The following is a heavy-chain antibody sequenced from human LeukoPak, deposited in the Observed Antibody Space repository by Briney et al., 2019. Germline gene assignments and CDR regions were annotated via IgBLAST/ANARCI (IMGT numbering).Heavy chain of an antibody. J-gene: IGHJ4*02. CDR2: IIPIFGTA. CDR1: GGTFSSYA. V-gene: IGHV1-69*13. CDR3: ARDPLRGGSGYRAFDY. D-gene: IGHD3-3*01. Sequence: EASVKVSCKASGGTFSSYAFSWVRQAPGQGLEWMGGIIPIFGTANYAQKFQGRVTITADESTSTAYMELSSLRSEDTAVYYCARDPLRGGSGYRAFDYWGQGTLVTVSS.